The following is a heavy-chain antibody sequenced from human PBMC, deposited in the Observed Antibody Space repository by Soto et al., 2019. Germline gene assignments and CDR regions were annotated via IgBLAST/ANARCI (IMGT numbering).Heavy chain of an antibody. CDR3: ARAEVDYYDSSGIHDAFDI. J-gene: IGHJ3*02. V-gene: IGHV4-39*07. CDR2: IYYSGST. CDR1: GCSISSNSYY. D-gene: IGHD3-22*01. Sequence: SETLSLTCTVSGCSISSNSYYWGWIRQPPGKGLQWIGSIYYSGSTYYNPSLKSRVTISVDTSKIQFSLNLSSVTAADTAVYYCARAEVDYYDSSGIHDAFDIWGQGTVVNVSS.